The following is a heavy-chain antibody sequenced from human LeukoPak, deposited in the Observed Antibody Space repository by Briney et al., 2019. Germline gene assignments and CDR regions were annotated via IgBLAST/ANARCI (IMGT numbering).Heavy chain of an antibody. CDR3: ANQVLWFGELSHFDY. D-gene: IGHD3-10*01. J-gene: IGHJ4*02. CDR2: ISSRGSTK. CDR1: GITFSSYS. Sequence: GGSLRLSCGASGITFSSYSMNWVRQAPGKGLEWVSYISSRGSTKYYADSVKGRFTISRDNARNSLYLQMNSLRAEDTAVYYCANQVLWFGELSHFDYWGQGTLVTVSS. V-gene: IGHV3-48*01.